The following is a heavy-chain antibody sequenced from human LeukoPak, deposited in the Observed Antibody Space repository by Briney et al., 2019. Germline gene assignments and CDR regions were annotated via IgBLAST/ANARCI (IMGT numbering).Heavy chain of an antibody. J-gene: IGHJ1*01. Sequence: GGSLRLSCAASGFTYSSYSMNWVRQAPGKGLEWVSSISSSSSYIYYADSVKGRFTISRDNAKNSLYLQMNSLRAEDTAVYYCASAPFGSIEYFQHWGQGTLVTVSS. CDR1: GFTYSSYS. D-gene: IGHD3-16*01. CDR2: ISSSSSYI. CDR3: ASAPFGSIEYFQH. V-gene: IGHV3-21*01.